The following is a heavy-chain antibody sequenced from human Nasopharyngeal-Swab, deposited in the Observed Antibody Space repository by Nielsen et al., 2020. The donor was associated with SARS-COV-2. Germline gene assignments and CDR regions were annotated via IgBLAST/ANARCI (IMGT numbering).Heavy chain of an antibody. V-gene: IGHV3-30*04. CDR2: ISYGGGNQ. CDR1: EFIFSSYA. CDR3: AREGVKYQVLHNWFDS. D-gene: IGHD4/OR15-4a*01. Sequence: GESLKISCAASEFIFSSYAMHWVRQAPGKGLEWVALISYGGGNQYYADSVKGRFTISRDNSKNTLYLQMNSLRIEDTAVYYCAREGVKYQVLHNWFDSWGQGTLVTVSS. J-gene: IGHJ5*01.